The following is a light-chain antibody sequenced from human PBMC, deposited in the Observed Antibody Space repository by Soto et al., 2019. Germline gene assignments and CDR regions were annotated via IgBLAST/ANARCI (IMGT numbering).Light chain of an antibody. V-gene: IGKV1-5*03. CDR1: QSISSW. J-gene: IGKJ2*01. CDR2: KAS. Sequence: DIQMTQSPSTLSASVGDRVTITCRASQSISSWLAWYQQKPGKAPKLLIYKASSLESGVPSRFSGSGSGTEFTLTISSLQPDDFATYYCQQYNSLSTFGQGTMLEIK. CDR3: QQYNSLST.